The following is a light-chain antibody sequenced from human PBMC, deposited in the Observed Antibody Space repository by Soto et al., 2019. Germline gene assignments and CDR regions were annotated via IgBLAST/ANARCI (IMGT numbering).Light chain of an antibody. CDR1: SSDVGGYNY. V-gene: IGLV2-14*01. Sequence: HSALTQPASVSGSPGQSITISCTGTSSDVGGYNYVSWYQQPPGKAPKLIIYAVSNRPSGVPNRFSGSKSGNTAYLTITGLQADDEGDYYCSTFTTSSTYLFGTGTKVTV. CDR2: AVS. CDR3: STFTTSSTYL. J-gene: IGLJ1*01.